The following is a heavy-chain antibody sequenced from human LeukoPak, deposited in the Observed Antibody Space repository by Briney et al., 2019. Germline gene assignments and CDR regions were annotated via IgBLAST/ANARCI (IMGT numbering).Heavy chain of an antibody. CDR2: INHSGST. D-gene: IGHD1-20*01. CDR3: ARGDKGYNWNDYFDY. J-gene: IGHJ4*02. CDR1: GGSFSGYY. V-gene: IGHV4-34*01. Sequence: PLETLSLTCAVYGGSFSGYYWSWIRQPPGKGLEWIGEINHSGSTNYNPSLKSRVTISVDTSKNQFSLKLSSVTAADTAVYYCARGDKGYNWNDYFDYWGQGTLVTVSS.